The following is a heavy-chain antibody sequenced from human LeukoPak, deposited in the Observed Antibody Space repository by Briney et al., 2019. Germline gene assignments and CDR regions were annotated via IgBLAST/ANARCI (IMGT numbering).Heavy chain of an antibody. CDR3: ARVSSSSWWALDY. J-gene: IGHJ4*02. D-gene: IGHD6-13*01. V-gene: IGHV3-23*01. CDR2: ISGSGGET. CDR1: GFIFSNYV. Sequence: PGGSLRLSCAASGFIFSNYVVSWVRQAPGKGLEWVSVISGSGGETNYAASVKGRFTISRDNAKNTLYLQMNSLRAEDTAVYYCARVSSSSWWALDYWGQGTLVTVSS.